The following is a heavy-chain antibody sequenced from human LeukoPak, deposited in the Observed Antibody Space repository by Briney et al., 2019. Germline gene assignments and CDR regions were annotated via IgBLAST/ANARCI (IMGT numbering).Heavy chain of an antibody. CDR2: IYYSGST. V-gene: IGHV4-31*03. J-gene: IGHJ4*02. CDR1: GGSISSGGYY. CDR3: ARDRVAAFDY. D-gene: IGHD6-25*01. Sequence: SETLSLTCTVSGGSISSGGYYWSWIRQHPGKGLEWIGYIYYSGSTYYNPSLKSRVTISVDTSKNQFSLKLSSVTAADTAVYYCARDRVAAFDYWGQGTLVTVSS.